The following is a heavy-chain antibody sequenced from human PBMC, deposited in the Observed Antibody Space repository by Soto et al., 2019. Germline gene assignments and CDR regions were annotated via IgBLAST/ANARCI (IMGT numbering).Heavy chain of an antibody. Sequence: GASVKVSCKVSGYTLTELSMHWVRQAPGKGLEWMGGFDHEDGETIYAQKNKGRVTMTEDTSTDTANMEQSSLRSEDTAVFFFATVNLLAVAGTFDFQHWGQGTLVTVSS. CDR3: ATVNLLAVAGTFDFQH. D-gene: IGHD6-19*01. CDR2: FDHEDGET. V-gene: IGHV1-24*01. CDR1: GYTLTELS. J-gene: IGHJ1*01.